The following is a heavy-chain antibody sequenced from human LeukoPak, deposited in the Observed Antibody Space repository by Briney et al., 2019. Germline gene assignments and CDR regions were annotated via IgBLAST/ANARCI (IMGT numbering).Heavy chain of an antibody. D-gene: IGHD6-13*01. CDR1: GFTLSDSA. J-gene: IGHJ4*02. V-gene: IGHV3-73*01. CDR2: IDRPAKSYAT. CDR3: ARVPHIAAVP. Sequence: GGSLRLSCAASGFTLSDSAIHWVRQASGKGLEWVGLIDRPAKSYATAYGASVGGRFTISRDDSKNTAYLQMDSLRAEDTAVYYCARVPHIAAVPWGQGTLVTVSS.